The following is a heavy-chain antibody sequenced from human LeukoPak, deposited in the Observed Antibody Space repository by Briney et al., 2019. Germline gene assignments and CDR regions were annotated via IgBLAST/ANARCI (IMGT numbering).Heavy chain of an antibody. CDR3: ATIPTTMISC. CDR2: VDPEDGET. V-gene: IGHV1-69-2*01. Sequence: ASVKVSCKASVYTFIDYYIHWVQQAPGKGREWVGRVDPEDGETKYAEKFQGRVTIFADTSTDTAYMEVSSLTYDDTAVYYCATIPTTMISCWGQGTLVTVSS. D-gene: IGHD3-22*01. J-gene: IGHJ4*02. CDR1: VYTFIDYY.